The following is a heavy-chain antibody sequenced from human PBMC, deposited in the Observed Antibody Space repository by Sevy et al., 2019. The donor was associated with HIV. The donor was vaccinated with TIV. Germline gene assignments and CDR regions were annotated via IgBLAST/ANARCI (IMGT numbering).Heavy chain of an antibody. V-gene: IGHV3-74*01. J-gene: IGHJ5*02. D-gene: IGHD1-26*01. CDR1: GFTFSSYW. Sequence: GGSLRLSCAASGFTFSSYWMHWVRQVPGKGMVWVSRIKSDGSSTSYADSVKGRFTVSRDNAKNTLYLQLNSLRAEDTAVYYCARDRSGSYHVSDNWFDPWGQGTLVTVSS. CDR2: IKSDGSST. CDR3: ARDRSGSYHVSDNWFDP.